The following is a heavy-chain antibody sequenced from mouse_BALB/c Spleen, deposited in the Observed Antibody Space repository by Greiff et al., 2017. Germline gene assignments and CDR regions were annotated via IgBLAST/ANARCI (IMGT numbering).Heavy chain of an antibody. D-gene: IGHD3-1*01. V-gene: IGHV5-6-3*01. CDR3: AREGYH. CDR2: INSNGGST. J-gene: IGHJ4*01. CDR1: GFTFSSYG. Sequence: EVQLVESGGGLVQPGGSLKLSCAASGFTFSSYGMSWVRQTPDKRLELVATINSNGGSTYYPDSVKGRFTISRDNAKNTLYLQMSSLKSEDTAMYYCAREGYHWGQGTSVTVSS.